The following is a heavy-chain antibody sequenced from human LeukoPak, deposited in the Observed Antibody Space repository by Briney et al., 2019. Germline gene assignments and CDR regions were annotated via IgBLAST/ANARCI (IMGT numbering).Heavy chain of an antibody. CDR1: GGSFSGYY. V-gene: IGHV4-34*01. D-gene: IGHD6-13*01. Sequence: SETPSLTCGVSGGSFSGYYWNWIRQPPGKGLEWIGEINHSGSTNYNPSLKSRVTISVDTSQKQFSLRLSSVTAADTAVYYCARGRYLTTGGGAAAGFLDYWGQGTLVTVSS. CDR3: ARGRYLTTGGGAAAGFLDY. CDR2: INHSGST. J-gene: IGHJ4*02.